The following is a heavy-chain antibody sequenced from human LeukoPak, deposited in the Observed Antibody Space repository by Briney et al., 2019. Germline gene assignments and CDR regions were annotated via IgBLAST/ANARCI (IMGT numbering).Heavy chain of an antibody. CDR3: AKDRCSTTSCYLLDY. D-gene: IGHD2-2*01. J-gene: IGHJ4*02. V-gene: IGHV3-23*01. CDR2: IGGSSGST. Sequence: GGSLRLSCETSGFTPKNYWMSWLRRAPGKGLEWVSAIGGSSGSTNYADSVKGRFTISRDSSKNTVYLQMNSLRAEDTAVYYCAKDRCSTTSCYLLDYWGQGTLVTVSS. CDR1: GFTPKNYW.